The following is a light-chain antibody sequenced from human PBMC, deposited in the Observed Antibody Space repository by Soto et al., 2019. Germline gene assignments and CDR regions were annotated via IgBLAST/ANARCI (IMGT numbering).Light chain of an antibody. CDR1: QSVDSN. J-gene: IGKJ5*01. CDR3: KQYNTWPIT. V-gene: IGKV3-15*01. Sequence: IVMTQSPATLSVSPGERVTLSCRVSQSVDSNFAWYQQRPGQAHRLXIYGAYTRATDVQARFSASGSGTDFTLTIRSLQSEDFVVYYCKQYNTWPITFGQGTRLEIK. CDR2: GAY.